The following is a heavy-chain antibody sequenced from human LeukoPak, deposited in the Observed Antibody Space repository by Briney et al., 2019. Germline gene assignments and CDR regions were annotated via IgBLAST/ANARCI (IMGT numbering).Heavy chain of an antibody. J-gene: IGHJ4*02. CDR2: IRYDGSNK. CDR3: AKDQPYSSSWYSFDY. Sequence: GGSLRLSCAASGFTLSTNGMHWVRQAPGKGLEWVAFIRYDGSNKYYADSVKGRFTISRDNSKNTLYLQMNSLRAEDTAVYYCAKDQPYSSSWYSFDYWGQGTLVTVSS. CDR1: GFTLSTNG. D-gene: IGHD6-13*01. V-gene: IGHV3-30*02.